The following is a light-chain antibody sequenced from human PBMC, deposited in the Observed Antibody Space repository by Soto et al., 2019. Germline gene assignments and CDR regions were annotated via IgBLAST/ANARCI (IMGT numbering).Light chain of an antibody. Sequence: DIHITQSPSTLSASIGDRVTITCRASQSIDNWLAWYQQKPRKAPKLLIYRASTLDIGVPSRLSASGSGTEFTLTISSLQPEDVATYYCQQYSHLITFGQGTRLEIK. CDR3: QQYSHLIT. V-gene: IGKV1-5*03. CDR1: QSIDNW. J-gene: IGKJ5*01. CDR2: RAS.